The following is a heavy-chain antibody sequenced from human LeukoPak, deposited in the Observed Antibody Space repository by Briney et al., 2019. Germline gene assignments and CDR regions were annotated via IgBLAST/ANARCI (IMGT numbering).Heavy chain of an antibody. D-gene: IGHD1-14*01. J-gene: IGHJ4*02. CDR2: ISSSSSTI. V-gene: IGHV3-48*01. CDR3: AKATGYLL. CDR1: GFTFSSYS. Sequence: PGGSLRLSCAASGFTFSSYSMNWVRQAPGKGLEWVSYISSSSSTIYYADSVKGRFSISRDNAENTLYLQMNSLRADDTAVYYCAKATGYLLWGQGTLVTVSS.